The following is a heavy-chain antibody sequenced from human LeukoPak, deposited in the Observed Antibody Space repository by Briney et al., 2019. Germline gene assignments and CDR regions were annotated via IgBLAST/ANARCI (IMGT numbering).Heavy chain of an antibody. CDR1: GYSISSGYY. J-gene: IGHJ3*02. D-gene: IGHD3-10*01. CDR3: ASTMVRAAFDI. Sequence: PSETLSLTCAVSGYSISSGYYWGWIRQPPGKGLEWIGSIYHSGSTYYNPSLKSRVTISVDTSKNQFSLKLSPVTAADTAVYYCASTMVRAAFDIWGQGTMVTVSS. CDR2: IYHSGST. V-gene: IGHV4-38-2*01.